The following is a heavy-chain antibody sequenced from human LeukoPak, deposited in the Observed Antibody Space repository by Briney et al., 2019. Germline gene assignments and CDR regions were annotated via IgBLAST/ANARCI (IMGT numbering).Heavy chain of an antibody. CDR3: TRDLLPPGKSNCKPYFFDY. J-gene: IGHJ4*02. CDR2: IRSNAYGGTT. Sequence: GRSLRLSCSASGFTFANYVMSWFRQAPGKGLEWVGFIRSNAYGGTTEYAASVNGRFTISRDDSKSTAYLQMNSLETEDTAVYYCTRDLLPPGKSNCKPYFFDYWGQGTLVTVSS. V-gene: IGHV3-49*03. D-gene: IGHD4-11*01. CDR1: GFTFANYV.